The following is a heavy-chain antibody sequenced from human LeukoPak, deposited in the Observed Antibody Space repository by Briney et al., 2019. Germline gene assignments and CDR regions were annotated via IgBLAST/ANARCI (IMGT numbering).Heavy chain of an antibody. V-gene: IGHV1-69*13. CDR1: GGTFSSYA. D-gene: IGHD2-2*01. CDR2: IIPIFGTA. CDR3: ARGSCSSTSCYLNLDY. J-gene: IGHJ4*02. Sequence: SVKVSCKASGGTFSSYAISWVRQAPGQGLEWMGGIIPIFGTANYAQKFQGRVTITADESTSTAYMELSSLRSEDTAVYYCARGSCSSTSCYLNLDYWGQGTLVTVSS.